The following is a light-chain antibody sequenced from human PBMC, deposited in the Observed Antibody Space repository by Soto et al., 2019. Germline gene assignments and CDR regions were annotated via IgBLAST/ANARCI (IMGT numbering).Light chain of an antibody. V-gene: IGLV2-23*01. CDR3: CSYAGSSTPYV. Sequence: QSALTQPASVSGSPGQSITISCTGTSSDVGTYNLVSWYQQHPDKAPKLMIYEGSKRPSGLSNRFSGSKSGNTASMTISGLQAEDEADYYCCSYAGSSTPYVFGTGTKVTVL. J-gene: IGLJ1*01. CDR1: SSDVGTYNL. CDR2: EGS.